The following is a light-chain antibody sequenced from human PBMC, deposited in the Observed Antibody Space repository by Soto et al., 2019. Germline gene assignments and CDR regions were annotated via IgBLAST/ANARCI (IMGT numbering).Light chain of an antibody. CDR1: QSVSSY. CDR3: QQRSNWPRT. CDR2: DAS. J-gene: IGKJ1*01. Sequence: EIVWTKDPATLSLSPGERVTLSCRASQSVSSYLACYQQKPGQAPRLLIYDASNRATGIPARFSGSGSGTDFTITISSLEPDDFAVYYCQQRSNWPRTLGQGTKVEIK. V-gene: IGKV3-11*01.